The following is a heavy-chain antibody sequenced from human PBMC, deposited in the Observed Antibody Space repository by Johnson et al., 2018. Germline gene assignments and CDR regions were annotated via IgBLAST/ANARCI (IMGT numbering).Heavy chain of an antibody. CDR1: GFTFSSYG. J-gene: IGHJ3*02. Sequence: VQLVESGGGVVQPGRSLRLSCAASGFTFSSYGMHWVRQAPGTGLEWVAVISYDGSNKYYADSVKGRFTISRDNSKNTLYRQMNSLRAEDTAVYYCAYHYYDSSGDYEHDAFEIWGPGTMVTVSS. V-gene: IGHV3-30*03. CDR2: ISYDGSNK. CDR3: AYHYYDSSGDYEHDAFEI. D-gene: IGHD3-22*01.